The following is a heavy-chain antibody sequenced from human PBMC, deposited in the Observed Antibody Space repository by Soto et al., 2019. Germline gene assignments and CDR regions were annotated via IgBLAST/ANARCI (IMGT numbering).Heavy chain of an antibody. CDR3: ASDFDRSGYYAPVGAFDI. Sequence: PGGSLRLSCSASRFTFSSYTMNWLRQAPGKGLEWVSSISSSTTYIYYADSAKGRFTISRDNAKNSLYLQVNSLRAEDTAVYYCASDFDRSGYYAPVGAFDIWGQGTMVTVS. CDR2: ISSSTTYI. J-gene: IGHJ3*02. D-gene: IGHD3-22*01. V-gene: IGHV3-21*03. CDR1: RFTFSSYT.